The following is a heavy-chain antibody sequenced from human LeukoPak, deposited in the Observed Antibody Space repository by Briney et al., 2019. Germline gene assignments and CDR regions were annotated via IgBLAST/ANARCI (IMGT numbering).Heavy chain of an antibody. CDR2: INHSGST. J-gene: IGHJ4*02. Sequence: SETLSLTCAVYGGSFSGYYWSWIRQPPGKGLEWIGEINHSGSTNYNPSLKSRVTISVDTSKNQFSLKLTSVTAADTAVYYCARDRAQAMVRGIIDFWGQGTLVTVSS. V-gene: IGHV4-34*01. D-gene: IGHD3-10*01. CDR3: ARDRAQAMVRGIIDF. CDR1: GGSFSGYY.